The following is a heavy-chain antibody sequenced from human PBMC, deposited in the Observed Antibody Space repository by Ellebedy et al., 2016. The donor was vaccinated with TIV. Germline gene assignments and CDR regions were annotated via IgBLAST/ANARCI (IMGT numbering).Heavy chain of an antibody. CDR3: ARGGGCFGDSCYYADF. D-gene: IGHD2-21*01. V-gene: IGHV3-21*01. CDR2: ISDTSI. CDR1: GFTFSSYT. J-gene: IGHJ4*02. Sequence: GESLKISCAVSGFTFSSYTMNWVRQAPGKGLEWVSFISDTSIYYADAVEGRFTISRDNAKNSLYLQMNSLGAEDTAVYYCARGGGCFGDSCYYADFWGQGTLVTVSS.